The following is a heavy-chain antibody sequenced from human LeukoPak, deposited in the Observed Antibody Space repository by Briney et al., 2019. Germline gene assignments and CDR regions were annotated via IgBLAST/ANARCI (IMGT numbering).Heavy chain of an antibody. CDR1: GGSISSYY. Sequence: SETLSLTCTVSGGSISSYYWGWIRQPPGKGLEWVGYIYYSGSTNYNHSLKSRVTISVDRSKNQFSLKLSSVTAADTAVYYCARLNCSGGSCYPYYYYYYMDVWGKGTTVTVSS. J-gene: IGHJ6*03. D-gene: IGHD2-15*01. V-gene: IGHV4-59*08. CDR3: ARLNCSGGSCYPYYYYYYMDV. CDR2: IYYSGST.